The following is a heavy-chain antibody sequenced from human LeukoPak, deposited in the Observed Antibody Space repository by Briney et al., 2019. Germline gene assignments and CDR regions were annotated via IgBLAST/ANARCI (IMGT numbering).Heavy chain of an antibody. J-gene: IGHJ4*02. Sequence: GGSLRLSCAASGFTFNNYGMNWVRQAPGKGLEWVSGISGGGGSTYYADSVKGRFTISRDNTKNSLYLQMNSLRAEDTAAYYCARGYCGGGSCYTYWGQGTLVTVSS. CDR3: ARGYCGGGSCYTY. CDR2: ISGGGGST. D-gene: IGHD2-15*01. V-gene: IGHV3-23*01. CDR1: GFTFNNYG.